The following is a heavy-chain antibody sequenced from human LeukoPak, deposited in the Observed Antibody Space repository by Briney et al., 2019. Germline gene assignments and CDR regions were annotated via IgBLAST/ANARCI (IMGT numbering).Heavy chain of an antibody. CDR3: ARDSGLDLRLQ. CDR2: ITPHSGGT. V-gene: IGHV1-2*06. CDR1: GYTFTGYY. D-gene: IGHD5/OR15-5a*01. Sequence: GASVKVSCKASGYTFTGYYMHWVRQTPGHGLEWMGRITPHSGGTHYAQKFQGRVTMTRDTSISTAYMELSRLRSDDTAVYYCARDSGLDLRLQWGQGTLVTVSS. J-gene: IGHJ4*02.